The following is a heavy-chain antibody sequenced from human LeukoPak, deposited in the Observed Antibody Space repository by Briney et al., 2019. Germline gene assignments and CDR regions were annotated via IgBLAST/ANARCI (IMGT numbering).Heavy chain of an antibody. Sequence: GGSLRLSCAASRFTFSSYGMHWVRQAPGKGLEWVALISYDGSKKWYADAVKGRFTISRDNSQNTLYLHMDSLRPADTAVYYCAKDRSGLEYNFDFWGQGTLDPVSS. CDR3: AKDRSGLEYNFDF. V-gene: IGHV3-30*02. D-gene: IGHD1-1*01. CDR2: ISYDGSKK. J-gene: IGHJ4*02. CDR1: RFTFSSYG.